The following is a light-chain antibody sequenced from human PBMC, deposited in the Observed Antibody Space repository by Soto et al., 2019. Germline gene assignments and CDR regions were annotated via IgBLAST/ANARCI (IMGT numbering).Light chain of an antibody. CDR2: AAS. J-gene: IGKJ4*01. CDR3: QQVKTYALP. CDR1: QDISSH. V-gene: IGKV1-9*01. Sequence: IQLTQSPSFLSASVGDRVTITCRASQDISSHLAWYQQKPGKAPKLLIYAASTLQSALPPGYAGSRSGTEFTLTITSLQHEDFATYYCQQVKTYALPFGGENPVQIK.